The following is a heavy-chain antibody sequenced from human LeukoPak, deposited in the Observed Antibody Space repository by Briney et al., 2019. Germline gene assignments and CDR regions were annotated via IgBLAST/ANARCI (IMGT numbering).Heavy chain of an antibody. CDR1: TSTFRTDG. D-gene: IGHD2-8*01. CDR2: ISYDGINA. V-gene: IGHV3-30*03. Sequence: GGTLRLSCAASTSTFRTDGMHWVRQTSGKGLEWAAAISYDGINAYYVDSVKGRFTISRGNPKTMLYLQMNSLRVEDTAVYYCASSVKGVRGRFDMWGQGTMVTVSS. CDR3: ASSVKGVRGRFDM. J-gene: IGHJ3*02.